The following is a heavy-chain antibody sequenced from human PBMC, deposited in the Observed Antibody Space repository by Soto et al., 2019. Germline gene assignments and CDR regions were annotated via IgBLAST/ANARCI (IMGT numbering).Heavy chain of an antibody. J-gene: IGHJ5*02. Sequence: QVQLQQWGAGLLKPSETLSLTCAVYGGSFSGYYWSWIRQPPGKGLEWIGEINHSGSTNYNPSLKSRVTLAVDTSKNQFSLKLSSVTAADTAVYYCARAFKFSYCSSTSCYANWFDPWGQGTLVTVSS. CDR2: INHSGST. V-gene: IGHV4-34*01. CDR3: ARAFKFSYCSSTSCYANWFDP. D-gene: IGHD2-2*01. CDR1: GGSFSGYY.